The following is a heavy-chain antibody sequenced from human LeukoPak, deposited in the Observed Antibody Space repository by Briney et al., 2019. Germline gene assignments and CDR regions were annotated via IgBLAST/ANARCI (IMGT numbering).Heavy chain of an antibody. D-gene: IGHD2/OR15-2a*01. J-gene: IGHJ5*02. CDR1: GGSISSGSYY. CDR3: ARHETRFLVRRWFDP. V-gene: IGHV4-61*02. Sequence: SETLSLTCTVSGGSISSGSYYWSWIRQPAGKGLEWIGRIYTSGSTNYNPSLKSRVTISVDTSKNQFSLKLSSVTAADTAVYYCARHETRFLVRRWFDPWGQGTLVTVSS. CDR2: IYTSGST.